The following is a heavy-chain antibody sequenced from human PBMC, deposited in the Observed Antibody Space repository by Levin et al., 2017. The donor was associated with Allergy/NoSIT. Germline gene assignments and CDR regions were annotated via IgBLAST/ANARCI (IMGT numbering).Heavy chain of an antibody. J-gene: IGHJ4*02. CDR1: GYTFTGYY. CDR3: VGSLSFGPFVNY. CDR2: INPHSGGT. Sequence: VASVKVSCKASGYTFTGYYIHWVRQAPGQGLEWMGWINPHSGGTKYEQKSEGRVTMTRDSSISTVYMELSGLRSDDTAVYYCVGSLSFGPFVNYWGQGTLVTVSS. V-gene: IGHV1-2*02. D-gene: IGHD3-16*02.